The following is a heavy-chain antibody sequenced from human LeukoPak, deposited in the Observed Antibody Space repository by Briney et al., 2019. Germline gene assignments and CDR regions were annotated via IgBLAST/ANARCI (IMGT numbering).Heavy chain of an antibody. D-gene: IGHD6-19*01. V-gene: IGHV4-39*01. CDR2: IYYSGST. J-gene: IGHJ4*02. Sequence: PSETLSLTCTVSGGSISSSSYYWGWIRQPPGKGLEWIGSIYYSGSTYYNPSLKSRVTISVDTSKNQFSLKLSSVTAADTAVYYCARSSSGWYGTDWGQGTQVTVSS. CDR3: ARSSSGWYGTD. CDR1: GGSISSSSYY.